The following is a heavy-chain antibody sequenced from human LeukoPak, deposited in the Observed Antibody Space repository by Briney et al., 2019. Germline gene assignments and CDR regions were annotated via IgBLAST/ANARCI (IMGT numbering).Heavy chain of an antibody. J-gene: IGHJ6*02. Sequence: PSETLSLTCAVYGGSFSGYYWSWIRQPQGKGLEWIGETNHSGSTNYNPSLKSRVTISVDTSKNQFSLKLSSVTAADTAVYYCARLVRGVPLYYYYGMDVWGQGTTVTVSS. CDR1: GGSFSGYY. D-gene: IGHD3-10*01. CDR3: ARLVRGVPLYYYYGMDV. V-gene: IGHV4-34*01. CDR2: TNHSGST.